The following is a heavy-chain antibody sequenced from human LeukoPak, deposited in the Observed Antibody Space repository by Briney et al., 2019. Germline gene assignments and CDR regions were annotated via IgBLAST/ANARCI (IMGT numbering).Heavy chain of an antibody. D-gene: IGHD1-26*01. CDR2: ISGSGGST. CDR3: ATGIVGATAPFDY. V-gene: IGHV3-23*01. CDR1: GFTFSSYA. J-gene: IGHJ4*02. Sequence: GGSLRLSCAASGFTFSSYAMSWVRQAPGKGLEWVSAISGSGGSTYYADSVKGRFTISRDNSKNTLYLQMNSLRAEDTAVYYCATGIVGATAPFDYWGQGTLVTVSS.